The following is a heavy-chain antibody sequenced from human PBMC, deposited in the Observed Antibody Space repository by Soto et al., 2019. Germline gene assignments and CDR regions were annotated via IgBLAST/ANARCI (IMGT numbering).Heavy chain of an antibody. V-gene: IGHV3-23*01. J-gene: IGHJ6*03. CDR3: AKALRPSLNFFYYMDV. CDR1: GFTFGSYA. Sequence: EVQLLESGGGLVQPGGSLRLSCVVSGFTFGSYAMIWVRQAPEKGPEWVAILGGNGFTTYYADSVKGRFTISGDKSKSRLFLQMTSLRADDTGVYYCAKALRPSLNFFYYMDVWGRGTEVTVSS. CDR2: LGGNGFTT. D-gene: IGHD2-2*01.